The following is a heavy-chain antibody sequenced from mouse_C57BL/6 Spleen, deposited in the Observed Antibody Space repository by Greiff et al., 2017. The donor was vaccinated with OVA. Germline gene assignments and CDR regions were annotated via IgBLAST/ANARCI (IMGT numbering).Heavy chain of an antibody. Sequence: VQLQQSGPELVKPGASVKISCKASGYTFTDYYMNWVKQSHGKSLEWIGDINPNNVGTSYNQKFKGKATLTVDKSSSTAYMEVRSLTSEDSAVYYCGRGTYGSSYWYFEVWGTGTTVTVSS. CDR3: GRGTYGSSYWYFEV. J-gene: IGHJ1*03. V-gene: IGHV1-26*01. D-gene: IGHD1-1*01. CDR1: GYTFTDYY. CDR2: INPNNVGT.